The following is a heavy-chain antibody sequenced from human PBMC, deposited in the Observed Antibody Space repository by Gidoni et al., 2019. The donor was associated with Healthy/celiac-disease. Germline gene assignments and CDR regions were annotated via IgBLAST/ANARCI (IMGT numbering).Heavy chain of an antibody. CDR2: ISGSGGST. CDR1: GFTFSSYA. J-gene: IGHJ4*02. V-gene: IGHV3-23*01. D-gene: IGHD3-22*01. Sequence: EVQLLESGGGLVQPGGSLRLSCAASGFTFSSYAMSWVRQAPGKGLEWVSAISGSGGSTYYADSVKGRFTISRDNSKNTLYLQMNSLRAEDTAVYYCAKDPMAYYYDSSGSSPFDYWGQGTLVTVSS. CDR3: AKDPMAYYYDSSGSSPFDY.